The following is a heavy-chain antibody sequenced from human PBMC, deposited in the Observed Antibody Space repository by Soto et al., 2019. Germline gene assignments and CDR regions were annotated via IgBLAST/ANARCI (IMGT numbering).Heavy chain of an antibody. J-gene: IGHJ5*02. D-gene: IGHD6-19*01. CDR2: ISGRGGNT. Sequence: EVQLLESGGSLVHPGGSLRLSCAASGFSFSYFAMSWVRQAPGKGLEWVASISGRGGNTYYADSVKGRFTISRDNSKNTLSMQMTRLRNAVTAVYSYAKDRAGSGWNTLNHWGQGTLVTVSS. CDR3: AKDRAGSGWNTLNH. V-gene: IGHV3-23*01. CDR1: GFSFSYFA.